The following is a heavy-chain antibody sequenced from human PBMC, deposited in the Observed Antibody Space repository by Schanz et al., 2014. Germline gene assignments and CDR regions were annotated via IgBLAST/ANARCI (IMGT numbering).Heavy chain of an antibody. Sequence: QVQLMKSGAEVKKPGSSVKVSCKASGGTFSTYTISWVRQAPGQGLEWMGRIIPILGIANYAQKFQGRVTITADKSTTTAYMELSGLRSEDTAVYYCARDRLECGAECYSVEVFEIWGQGTLVIVSS. CDR3: ARDRLECGAECYSVEVFEI. V-gene: IGHV1-69*08. D-gene: IGHD2-21*01. CDR1: GGTFSTYT. J-gene: IGHJ4*02. CDR2: IIPILGIA.